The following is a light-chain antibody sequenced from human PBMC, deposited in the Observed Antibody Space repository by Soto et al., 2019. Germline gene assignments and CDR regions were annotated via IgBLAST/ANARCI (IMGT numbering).Light chain of an antibody. CDR2: EVY. V-gene: IGLV2-8*01. J-gene: IGLJ1*01. CDR1: SSDVGGYNY. CDR3: SSYVGTNSYV. Sequence: QSALTQPRSASGSPGQSVAISCNGTSSDVGGYNYVSWYQHHPGKAPKLIIYEVYKRPSGVPDRFSGSKSGNTAALTVSGLQAEDEADYYCSSYVGTNSYVFGTGTKVTVL.